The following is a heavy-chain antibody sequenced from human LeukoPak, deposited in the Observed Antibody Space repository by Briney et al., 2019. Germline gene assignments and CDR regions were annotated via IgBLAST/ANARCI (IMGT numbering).Heavy chain of an antibody. D-gene: IGHD3-9*01. CDR2: IYYSGST. Sequence: PSETLSLTCTVSGGSISSYYWSWIRQPPGKGREGIGYIYYSGSTNYNPSLKSRVTISVDTSKNHFSLKLSSVTAADTAVYYCARDGGSYDILSGYYRGGHFDYWGQGTLVTVSS. CDR1: GGSISSYY. V-gene: IGHV4-59*01. J-gene: IGHJ4*02. CDR3: ARDGGSYDILSGYYRGGHFDY.